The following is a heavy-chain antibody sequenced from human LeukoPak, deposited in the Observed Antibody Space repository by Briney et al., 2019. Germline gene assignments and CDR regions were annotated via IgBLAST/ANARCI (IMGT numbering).Heavy chain of an antibody. CDR2: ISSSSSYI. Sequence: PGGSLRLSCAASGFTFSSYAMSWVRQAPGKGLEWVSSISSSSSYIYYADSVKGRFTISRDNAKNSLYLQMNRLRAEDTAVYYCARDPGVVGAFYYYYYYTDVWRKGTTVTVSS. D-gene: IGHD1-26*01. CDR1: GFTFSSYA. J-gene: IGHJ6*03. CDR3: ARDPGVVGAFYYYYYYTDV. V-gene: IGHV3-21*01.